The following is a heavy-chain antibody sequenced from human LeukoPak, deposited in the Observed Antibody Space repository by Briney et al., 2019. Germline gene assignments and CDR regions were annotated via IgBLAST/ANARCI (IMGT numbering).Heavy chain of an antibody. J-gene: IGHJ3*02. CDR3: ARGYCSGGSCYSGPFDI. Sequence: KPSETLSLTCTVSGGSISSYYWSWIRQPPGKGLEWIGYIYYSGSTNYNPSLKSRVTISVDTSKNQFSPKLSSVTAADTAVYYCARGYCSGGSCYSGPFDIWGQGTMVTVSS. CDR2: IYYSGST. V-gene: IGHV4-59*01. D-gene: IGHD2-15*01. CDR1: GGSISSYY.